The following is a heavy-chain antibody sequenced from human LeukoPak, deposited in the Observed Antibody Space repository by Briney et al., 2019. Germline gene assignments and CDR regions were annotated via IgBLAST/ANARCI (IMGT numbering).Heavy chain of an antibody. CDR1: GFTFSSYD. CDR2: IGTAGDT. J-gene: IGHJ4*02. Sequence: QPGGSLRLSCAASGFTFSSYDMHWVRQATGKGLEWVSAIGTAGDTYYPGSVKGRFTISRENAKNSLYLQMNSLRAGDTAVYYCARGGSYYEFDYWGQGTLVTVSS. D-gene: IGHD1-26*01. V-gene: IGHV3-13*01. CDR3: ARGGSYYEFDY.